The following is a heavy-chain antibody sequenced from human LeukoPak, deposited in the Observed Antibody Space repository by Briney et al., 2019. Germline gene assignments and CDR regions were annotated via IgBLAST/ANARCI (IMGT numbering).Heavy chain of an antibody. J-gene: IGHJ3*02. Sequence: GGSLRLSCAASGFTFSSYAMNWVRQAPGKGLEWVSAINAIGVSTYYADSVKGRFTISRDNDKNSLYLQMNSLRAEDTAVYYCAKEGTGTLIRGASDIWGQGTMVTVSS. V-gene: IGHV3-23*01. D-gene: IGHD1-14*01. CDR2: INAIGVST. CDR1: GFTFSSYA. CDR3: AKEGTGTLIRGASDI.